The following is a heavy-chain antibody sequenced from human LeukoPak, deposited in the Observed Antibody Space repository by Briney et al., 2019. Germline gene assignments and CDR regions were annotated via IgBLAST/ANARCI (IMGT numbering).Heavy chain of an antibody. V-gene: IGHV3-21*01. CDR3: AIYKTSDSSGYYFDY. CDR2: ISSSSSYI. CDR1: GFTFSSYS. Sequence: GGSLRLTCAASGFTFSSYSMNWVRQAPGKGLEWVSSISSSSSYIYYADSVKGRFTISRDNAKNSLYLQMNSLRAEDTAVYYCAIYKTSDSSGYYFDYWGQGTLVTVSS. D-gene: IGHD3-22*01. J-gene: IGHJ4*02.